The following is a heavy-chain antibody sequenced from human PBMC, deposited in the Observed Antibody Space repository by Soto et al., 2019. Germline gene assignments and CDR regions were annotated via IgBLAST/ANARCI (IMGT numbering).Heavy chain of an antibody. Sequence: QVQLVQSGAEVKNPGSSVMVSCKAPGGTFSSYAISWVRQAPGQGLEWMGGDIPIFDTPNYAQKFQGRVTFTADESTSTAYMELSSLRSDDTAVYYCARDRSGLFDYWGQGTLVTVSS. J-gene: IGHJ4*02. CDR3: ARDRSGLFDY. D-gene: IGHD1-26*01. V-gene: IGHV1-69*01. CDR2: DIPIFDTP. CDR1: GGTFSSYA.